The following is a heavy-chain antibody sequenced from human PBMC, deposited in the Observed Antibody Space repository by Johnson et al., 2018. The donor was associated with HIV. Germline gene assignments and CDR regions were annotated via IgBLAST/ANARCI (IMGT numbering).Heavy chain of an antibody. D-gene: IGHD3-10*01. J-gene: IGHJ3*02. CDR2: ISYDGSNK. CDR1: GFTFSSSA. Sequence: QVQFVESGGALVQPGLSPRLSCPASGFTFSSSAMHWVRQAPGKWLEWLAVISYDGSNKYYAVSVKGRFTISRDNSKNSLFLQINSLRAGDTAVYYCARAGRWSGDTFDIWGQGTMVTVSS. CDR3: ARAGRWSGDTFDI. V-gene: IGHV3-30*04.